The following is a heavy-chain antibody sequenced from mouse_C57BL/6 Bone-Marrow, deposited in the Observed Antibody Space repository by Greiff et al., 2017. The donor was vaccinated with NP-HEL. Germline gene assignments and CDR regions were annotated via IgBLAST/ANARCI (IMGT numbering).Heavy chain of an antibody. V-gene: IGHV7-1*01. J-gene: IGHJ1*03. CDR1: GFTFSDFY. CDR2: SRNKANDYTT. CDR3: ARDGTGEGWYFDV. Sequence: EVMLVESGGGLVQSGRSLRLSCATSGFTFSDFYMEWVRPAPGKGLEWIAASRNKANDYTTEYSASVKGRFIVSRDTSQSILYLQMNALRAEDTAIYYCARDGTGEGWYFDVWGTGTTVTVSS. D-gene: IGHD4-1*01.